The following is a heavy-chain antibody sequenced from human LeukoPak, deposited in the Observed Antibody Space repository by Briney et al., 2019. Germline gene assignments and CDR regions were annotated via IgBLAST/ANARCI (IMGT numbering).Heavy chain of an antibody. D-gene: IGHD6-19*01. CDR1: GFTFDDYA. V-gene: IGHV3-9*01. Sequence: GRSLRLSCAASGFTFDDYAMHWVRQAPGKGLEWVSAINWNSGTVGYADSVKGRFTISRDNAKNSLYLQMNSLRAEDTALYYCAKDLYSSGWFYFDYWGQGTLVTVSS. CDR2: INWNSGTV. CDR3: AKDLYSSGWFYFDY. J-gene: IGHJ4*02.